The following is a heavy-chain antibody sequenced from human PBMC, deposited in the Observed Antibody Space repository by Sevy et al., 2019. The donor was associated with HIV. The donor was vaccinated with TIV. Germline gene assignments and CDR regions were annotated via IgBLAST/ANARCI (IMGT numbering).Heavy chain of an antibody. CDR2: LNQDGSEK. D-gene: IGHD3-3*01. V-gene: IGHV3-7*01. Sequence: GGSLRLSCAASGFTFSAYWMSWVRQTPGKGLEWVANLNQDGSEKYPVDSVKGRFTISRDNAKNSLYLQMNSLRVEDTAMYYCATVVWRSLGNWGRGTVVTVSS. CDR1: GFTFSAYW. J-gene: IGHJ4*03. CDR3: ATVVWRSLGN.